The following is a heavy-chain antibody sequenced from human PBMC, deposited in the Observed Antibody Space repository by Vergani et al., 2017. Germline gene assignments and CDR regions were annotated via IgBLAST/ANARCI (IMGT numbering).Heavy chain of an antibody. CDR1: GGSISSGGYY. V-gene: IGHV4-31*03. CDR2: IYYSGST. Sequence: QVQLQESGPGLVKPSQTLSLTCTVSGGSISSGGYYWSWLRQHPGKGLEWIGYIYYSGSTYYNPYLKSRVPISVDTSKNQFSLKLSSVTAADTAVYYCARALTTGSIYFQHWGQGTLVTVSS. D-gene: IGHD2/OR15-2a*01. CDR3: ARALTTGSIYFQH. J-gene: IGHJ1*01.